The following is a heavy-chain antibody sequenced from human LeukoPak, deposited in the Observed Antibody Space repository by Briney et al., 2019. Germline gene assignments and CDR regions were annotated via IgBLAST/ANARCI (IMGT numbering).Heavy chain of an antibody. J-gene: IGHJ4*02. CDR2: IYSGGTT. CDR1: GFSASSNY. CDR3: ARGFKHSSGWYNFDY. D-gene: IGHD6-19*01. V-gene: IGHV3-53*01. Sequence: PGGSLRLSCAASGFSASSNYMSWVRQAPGKGLEWVSVIYSGGTTFYADSVKGRFTISRDNSKNTVYLQMNSLRAEDTAMYYCARGFKHSSGWYNFDYWGQGTLVTVSS.